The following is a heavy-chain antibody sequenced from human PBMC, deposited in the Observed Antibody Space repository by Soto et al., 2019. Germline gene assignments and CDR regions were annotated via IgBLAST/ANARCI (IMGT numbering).Heavy chain of an antibody. J-gene: IGHJ6*02. CDR3: TRDRLEGYLSDYYYGMDV. Sequence: PGGSLRLSCTTFGLTFGDYGMSWFRQAPGKGLEWVGFIRSIPYGGTTEYAASVKGRFTISRDDSKSIAYLQMSSLKTEDTAVYYFTRDRLEGYLSDYYYGMDVWGQGTTVTVSS. CDR1: GLTFGDYG. CDR2: IRSIPYGGTT. D-gene: IGHD1-1*01. V-gene: IGHV3-49*03.